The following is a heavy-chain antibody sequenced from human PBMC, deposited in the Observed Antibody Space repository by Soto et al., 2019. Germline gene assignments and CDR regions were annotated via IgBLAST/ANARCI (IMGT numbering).Heavy chain of an antibody. Sequence: EVQLLESGGGLVQPGGSLRLSCAASEFTFSSYAMSWVRQAAGTGLEWVSGISGNGGSTHYAVSVKGRFTISRDNFKNTLYLQMNSLRAEDRAIYCCAKEAVAAAGNFDLWGRGNLVSVS. CDR1: EFTFSSYA. CDR2: ISGNGGST. CDR3: AKEAVAAAGNFDL. D-gene: IGHD6-13*01. J-gene: IGHJ2*01. V-gene: IGHV3-23*01.